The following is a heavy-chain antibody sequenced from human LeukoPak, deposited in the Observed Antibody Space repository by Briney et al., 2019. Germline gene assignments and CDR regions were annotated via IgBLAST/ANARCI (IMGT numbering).Heavy chain of an antibody. Sequence: SETLSLTCAVYGGSFSGYYWSWIRQPPGKGLEWIGEINHSGSTNYNPSLKSRVTISVDTSKSQFSLKLSSVTAADTAVYYCASLGSYYFDYWGQGTLVTVSS. CDR2: INHSGST. J-gene: IGHJ4*02. D-gene: IGHD1-26*01. CDR3: ASLGSYYFDY. V-gene: IGHV4-34*01. CDR1: GGSFSGYY.